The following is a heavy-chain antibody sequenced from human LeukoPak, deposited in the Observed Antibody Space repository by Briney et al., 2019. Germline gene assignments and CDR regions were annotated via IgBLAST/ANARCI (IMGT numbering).Heavy chain of an antibody. CDR3: ARHGTTGTNLNWFDP. CDR1: GGSISSYY. CDR2: IYYSGST. J-gene: IGHJ5*02. D-gene: IGHD1-1*01. V-gene: IGHV4-59*01. Sequence: SETLSLTCTVSGGSISSYYWSWIRQPPGKGLEWIGYIYYSGSTNYNPSLKSRVTISIDTSKSQFSLKVSSVTAADTAVYYCARHGTTGTNLNWFDPWGQGTLVTVSS.